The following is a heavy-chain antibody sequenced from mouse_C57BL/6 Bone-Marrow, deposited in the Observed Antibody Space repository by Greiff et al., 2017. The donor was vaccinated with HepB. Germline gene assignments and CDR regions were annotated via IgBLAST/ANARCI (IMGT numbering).Heavy chain of an antibody. V-gene: IGHV1-81*01. CDR2: IYPRSGNT. D-gene: IGHD3-2*02. CDR3: AVDSSCYGAY. CDR1: GYTFTSYG. J-gene: IGHJ3*01. Sequence: QVQLKQSGAELARPGASVKLSCKASGYTFTSYGISWVKQSTGQGLEWIGEIYPRSGNTYYNEKFKGKATLTADKSSSTAYMELRSLTSDASAVYFCAVDSSCYGAYWGQGTLVTVSA.